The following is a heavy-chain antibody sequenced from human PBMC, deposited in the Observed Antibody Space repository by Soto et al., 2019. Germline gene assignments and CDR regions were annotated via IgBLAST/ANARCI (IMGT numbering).Heavy chain of an antibody. CDR1: GFIFENFG. Sequence: PGWSLRLSCAASGFIFENFGMSWVRQAPGKGLEWISSISGSGFKKYYADSVKGRFTISRDNSKSTVYLELNNLSAEDTAVYNWGRTPRVEFVQLDTVDWVDPWGQGSVVTVSS. CDR3: GRTPRVEFVQLDTVDWVDP. CDR2: ISGSGFKK. J-gene: IGHJ5*02. V-gene: IGHV3-23*01. D-gene: IGHD1-1*01.